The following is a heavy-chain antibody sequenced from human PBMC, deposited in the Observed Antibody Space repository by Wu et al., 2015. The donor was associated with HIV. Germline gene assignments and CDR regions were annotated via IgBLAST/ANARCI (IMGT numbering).Heavy chain of an antibody. J-gene: IGHJ4*02. Sequence: QVQLVQSGAEVKKPGASVKVSCKASGYTFTGYYMHWVRQAPGQGLEWMGWINPNSGGTNYAQKFQGRVTMTRDTSISTAYMELSRLRSDDTAVYYCARFQYYYDSSGSSFDYWGQGTLVTVSS. V-gene: IGHV1-2*02. CDR2: INPNSGGT. D-gene: IGHD3-22*01. CDR3: ARFQYYYDSSGSSFDY. CDR1: GYTFTGYY.